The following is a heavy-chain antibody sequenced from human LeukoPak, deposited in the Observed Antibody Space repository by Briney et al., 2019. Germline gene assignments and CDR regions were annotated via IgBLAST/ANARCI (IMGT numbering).Heavy chain of an antibody. CDR1: GFTFSSYG. CDR2: ISGSGGST. CDR3: AKVQPSVRGVIIALFDY. V-gene: IGHV3-23*01. J-gene: IGHJ4*02. D-gene: IGHD3-10*01. Sequence: HPGGSLRLSCAASGFTFSSYGMSWVRQAPGKGLEWVSAISGSGGSTYYADSVKGRFTISRDNSKNTLYLQMNSLRAEDTAVYYCAKVQPSVRGVIIALFDYWGQGTLVTVSS.